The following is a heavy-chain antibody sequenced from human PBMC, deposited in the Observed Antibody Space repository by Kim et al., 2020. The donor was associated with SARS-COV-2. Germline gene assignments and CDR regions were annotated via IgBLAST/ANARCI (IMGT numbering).Heavy chain of an antibody. CDR3: ARDGYCSRTSCAP. Sequence: GGSLRLSCAASGFTFSSYSMNWVRQAPGKGLEWVSSISSSSSYIYYADSVKGRFTISRDNAKNSLYLQMNSLRAEDTAVYHCARDGYCSRTSCAPWGQGTLVTVSS. CDR1: GFTFSSYS. V-gene: IGHV3-21*01. D-gene: IGHD2-2*03. CDR2: ISSSSSYI. J-gene: IGHJ5*02.